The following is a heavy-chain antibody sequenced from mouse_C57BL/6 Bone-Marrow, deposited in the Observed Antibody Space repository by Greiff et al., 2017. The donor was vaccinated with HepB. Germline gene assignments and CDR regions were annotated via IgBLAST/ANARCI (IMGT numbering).Heavy chain of an antibody. CDR3: ASPFYYDLAY. Sequence: EVQLQQSGPGLVKPSQSLSLTCSVTGYSITSGYYWNWIRQFPGNKLEWMGYISYDGSNNYNPSLKNRISITRDTSKNQFFLKLNSVTTEDTATYYCASPFYYDLAYWGQGTLVTVSA. V-gene: IGHV3-6*01. D-gene: IGHD2-4*01. CDR1: GYSITSGYY. J-gene: IGHJ3*01. CDR2: ISYDGSN.